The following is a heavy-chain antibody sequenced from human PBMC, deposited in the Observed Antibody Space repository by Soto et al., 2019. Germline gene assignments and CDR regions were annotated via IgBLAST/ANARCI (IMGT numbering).Heavy chain of an antibody. CDR1: GGSISSGDYY. D-gene: IGHD2-15*01. CDR2: IYYSGST. J-gene: IGHJ5*02. V-gene: IGHV4-30-4*01. Sequence: QMQLQESGPGLVKPSQTLSLTCTVSGGSISSGDYYWSWIRQPSGKGLEWIGYIYYSGSTNYNPSLKSRVTISVDTSKNQFSLKLRSVTAADTAVYYCVRVRGRLLRFDPWGQGTLVTVSS. CDR3: VRVRGRLLRFDP.